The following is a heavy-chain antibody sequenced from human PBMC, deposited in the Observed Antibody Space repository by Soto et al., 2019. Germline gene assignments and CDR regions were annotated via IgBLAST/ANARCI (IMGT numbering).Heavy chain of an antibody. Sequence: ASVKVSCKTSGYSFTKYGLHWVRQAPGRRLEWMGWINPGNGDTKYSQKFQGRVTITRDTSATTAYMELSSLRSEDSAVFYCARTDCSSTSCYNYYYYGMDVWGQGATVTVS. D-gene: IGHD2-2*01. CDR1: GYSFTKYG. CDR3: ARTDCSSTSCYNYYYYGMDV. J-gene: IGHJ6*02. V-gene: IGHV1-3*01. CDR2: INPGNGDT.